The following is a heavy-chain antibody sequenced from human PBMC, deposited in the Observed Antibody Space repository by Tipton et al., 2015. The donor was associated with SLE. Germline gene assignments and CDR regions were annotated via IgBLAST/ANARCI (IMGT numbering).Heavy chain of an antibody. D-gene: IGHD5-24*01. CDR1: GFSFSSHY. CDR2: IDQDGSEN. Sequence: SLRLSCVASGFSFSSHYMNWVRQAPGKGLEWVANIDQDGSENNYVDSVKGRFSISRDNAKSSLYLQINSLRAEDTDGYYCAAGAGWLIDYWGQGTLLTVSS. V-gene: IGHV3-7*03. CDR3: AAGAGWLIDY. J-gene: IGHJ4*02.